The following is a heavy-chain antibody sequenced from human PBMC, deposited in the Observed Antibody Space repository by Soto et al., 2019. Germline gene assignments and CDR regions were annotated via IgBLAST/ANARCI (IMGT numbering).Heavy chain of an antibody. CDR2: ISYNGDTT. V-gene: IGHV3-30*03. CDR3: ARDQIPGPPDYCDY. J-gene: IGHJ4*02. Sequence: GGSLRLSCAASGFTFSSYGMHLVRQAPGKGLEWVAVISYNGDTTYYAESVKGRFTISRDNSKNTLYLQMNSLRAEDTAVYYCARDQIPGPPDYCDYWGQGTLVTVSS. CDR1: GFTFSSYG.